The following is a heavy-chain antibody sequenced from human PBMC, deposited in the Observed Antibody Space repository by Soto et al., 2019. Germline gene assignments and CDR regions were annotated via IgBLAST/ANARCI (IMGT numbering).Heavy chain of an antibody. V-gene: IGHV4-59*01. CDR2: IYYSGST. CDR1: GGSISSYY. Sequence: PSETLSLTCTVSGGSISSYYWSWIRQPPGKGLEWIGYIYYSGSTNYNPSLKSRVTISVDTSKNQFSLKLSSVTAADTAVYYCARGDYVWGSYRSCWFDPWGQGTLVTV. D-gene: IGHD3-16*02. CDR3: ARGDYVWGSYRSCWFDP. J-gene: IGHJ5*02.